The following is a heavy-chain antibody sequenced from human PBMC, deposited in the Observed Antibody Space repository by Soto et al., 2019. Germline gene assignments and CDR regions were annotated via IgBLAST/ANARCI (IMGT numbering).Heavy chain of an antibody. V-gene: IGHV1-46*01. D-gene: IGHD3-16*02. Sequence: QVQLVQSGAEVKKPGASVKVSCKASGYTFTSYYMHWVRQAPGQGLEWMGIINPSGDSTSYAQKLQGRVTRSRDTSTSTVYIELRSLRSEDTAVYYCARSYYDYVWGSYRSAHFDYWGQGTLVTVSS. CDR1: GYTFTSYY. J-gene: IGHJ4*02. CDR3: ARSYYDYVWGSYRSAHFDY. CDR2: INPSGDST.